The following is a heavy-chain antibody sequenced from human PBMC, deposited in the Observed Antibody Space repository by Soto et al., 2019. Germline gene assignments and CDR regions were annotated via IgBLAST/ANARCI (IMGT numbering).Heavy chain of an antibody. V-gene: IGHV4-4*02. CDR3: AKRDIVVVPAAIGRYYYYGMDV. Sequence: QVQLQESGPGLVKPSGTLSLTCAVSGGSISSSNWWSWVRQPPGKGLEWIGEIYNSGSTNYNPSLKSRVTISVDKSKNQFSLKLSSVTAADTAVYYCAKRDIVVVPAAIGRYYYYGMDVWGQGTTVTVSS. J-gene: IGHJ6*02. CDR2: IYNSGST. CDR1: GGSISSSNW. D-gene: IGHD2-2*01.